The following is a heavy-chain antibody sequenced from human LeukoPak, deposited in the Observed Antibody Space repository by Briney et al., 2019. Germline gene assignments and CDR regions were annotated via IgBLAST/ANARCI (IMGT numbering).Heavy chain of an antibody. J-gene: IGHJ4*02. CDR3: ASLPLYSYGSGSYYE. V-gene: IGHV3-66*01. Sequence: QPGGSLRLSCAASGFTVSSNYMSWVRQAPGEGLERVSVIYAGGSTYYADSVRGRFTISRDNSKNTLYLQMNGLRAEDTAVYYCASLPLYSYGSGSYYEWGQGTLVTVSS. D-gene: IGHD3-10*01. CDR2: IYAGGST. CDR1: GFTVSSNY.